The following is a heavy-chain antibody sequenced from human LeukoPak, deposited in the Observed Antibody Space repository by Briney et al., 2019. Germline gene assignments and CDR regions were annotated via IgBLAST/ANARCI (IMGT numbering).Heavy chain of an antibody. Sequence: GGSLRLSCAASGFTFSSYWMSWVRQAPGKGLEWVSVIYSGYTTYYADSVKGRFTISRDNSKNTLYLQMNSLRAEDTAVYYCARGICSGGGCYSAPDYWGQGTLVTVSS. D-gene: IGHD2-15*01. CDR3: ARGICSGGGCYSAPDY. CDR2: IYSGYTT. J-gene: IGHJ4*02. CDR1: GFTFSSYW. V-gene: IGHV3-53*01.